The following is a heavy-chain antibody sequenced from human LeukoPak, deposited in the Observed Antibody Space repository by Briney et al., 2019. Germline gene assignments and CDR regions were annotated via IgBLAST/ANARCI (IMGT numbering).Heavy chain of an antibody. D-gene: IGHD1-7*01. Sequence: KASQTLSLTCTVSGGSISSGGYYWSWIRQHPGKGLEWIGYIYYSGSTNYNPSLKSRVTISVDTSKNQFSLKLSSVTAADTAVYYCARSRNRGFGWNYKYNWFDPWGQGTLVTVSS. CDR2: IYYSGST. CDR3: ARSRNRGFGWNYKYNWFDP. J-gene: IGHJ5*02. V-gene: IGHV4-31*03. CDR1: GGSISSGGYY.